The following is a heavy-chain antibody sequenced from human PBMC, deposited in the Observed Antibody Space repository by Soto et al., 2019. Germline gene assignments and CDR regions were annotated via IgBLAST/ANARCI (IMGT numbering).Heavy chain of an antibody. CDR1: GGSISSSSYY. Sequence: QLHLQESGPGLVKPSETLSLTCTVSGGSISSSSYYWGWILQPPGKGLEWIGSIYYSGSTYYNPSLRGRVTIYVDTSKNQFSLKLSSGTAADTAVYYCPRLIQLWSNWFDPWGQGTLVTVSS. V-gene: IGHV4-39*01. J-gene: IGHJ5*02. D-gene: IGHD5-18*01. CDR3: PRLIQLWSNWFDP. CDR2: IYYSGST.